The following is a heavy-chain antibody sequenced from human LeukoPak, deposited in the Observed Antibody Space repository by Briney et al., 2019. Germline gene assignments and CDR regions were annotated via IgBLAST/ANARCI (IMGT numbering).Heavy chain of an antibody. J-gene: IGHJ6*03. CDR3: AKGEYWGGSYYYYYMDV. Sequence: PGGSLRLSCAASGFTFSSYAMSWVRQAPGKGLEWVSAISGSGGSTYYADSVKGRFTISRDNSKNTLYLQMNSLRAEDTAVYYCAKGEYWGGSYYYYYMDVWGKGTTVTVSS. CDR2: ISGSGGST. V-gene: IGHV3-23*01. CDR1: GFTFSSYA. D-gene: IGHD1-26*01.